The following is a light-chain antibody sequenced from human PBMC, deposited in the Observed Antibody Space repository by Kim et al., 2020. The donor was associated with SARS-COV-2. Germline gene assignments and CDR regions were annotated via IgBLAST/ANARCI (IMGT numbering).Light chain of an antibody. CDR1: SLRSYD. V-gene: IGLV3-19*01. Sequence: ALGTTVRITCQGDSLRSYDASWYQQKPGQAPVLVIYVKNNRPSGIPDRFSGPSSGNTASLTITGAQAEDEADYYCNSRDSSGNHLVFGGGTQLTVL. CDR2: VKN. CDR3: NSRDSSGNHLV. J-gene: IGLJ2*01.